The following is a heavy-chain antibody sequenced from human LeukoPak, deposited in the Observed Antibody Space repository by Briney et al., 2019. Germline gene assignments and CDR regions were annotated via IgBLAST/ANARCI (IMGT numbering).Heavy chain of an antibody. CDR2: INSDGSST. J-gene: IGHJ6*02. CDR3: ARDLEGSSWYGKGYYYYGMDV. V-gene: IGHV3-74*01. Sequence: GGSLRLSCTTSGFNFRAYWMAWVRQAPGKGLVWVSRINSDGSSTSYADSVKGRFTISRDNAKNTLYLQMNSLRAEDTAVYYCARDLEGSSWYGKGYYYYGMDVWGQGTTVTVSS. D-gene: IGHD6-13*01. CDR1: GFNFRAYW.